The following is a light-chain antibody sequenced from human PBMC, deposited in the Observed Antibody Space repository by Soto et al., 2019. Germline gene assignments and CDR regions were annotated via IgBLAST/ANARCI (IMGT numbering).Light chain of an antibody. CDR1: SSDVGGCKF. V-gene: IGLV2-14*01. J-gene: IGLJ3*02. Sequence: QSVLTQPASVSASPGQSITFSCTGTSSDVGGCKFVSWYQHHPGKAPKLMIYEVNNRPSGVSNRFSGSKSGNTASLTISGLQPEDEADYYCLSYTSANTRVFGGGTKLTVL. CDR2: EVN. CDR3: LSYTSANTRV.